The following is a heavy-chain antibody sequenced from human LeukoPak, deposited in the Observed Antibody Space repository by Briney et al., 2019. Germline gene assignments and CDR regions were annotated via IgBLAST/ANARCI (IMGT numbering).Heavy chain of an antibody. CDR3: AKDPSSPPSYCTNGVCYLDDY. CDR2: ISGSGGST. Sequence: GGSLRLSCAASGFIVSSNYMSWVRQAPGKGLEWVSAISGSGGSTYYADSVKGRFTISRDNSKNTLYLQMNSLRAEDTAVYYCAKDPSSPPSYCTNGVCYLDDYWGQGTLVTVSS. V-gene: IGHV3-23*01. J-gene: IGHJ4*02. CDR1: GFIVSSNY. D-gene: IGHD2-8*01.